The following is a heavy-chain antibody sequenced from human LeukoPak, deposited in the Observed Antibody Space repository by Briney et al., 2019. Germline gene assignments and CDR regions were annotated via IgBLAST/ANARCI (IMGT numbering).Heavy chain of an antibody. J-gene: IGHJ3*02. CDR2: INWNGGST. Sequence: GGSLRLSCAASGFTFDDYGMSWVRQAPGKGLEWVSGINWNGGSTGYADSVKGRFTISRDNAKNSLYLQMNSLRAEDTALYYCARTRGIAVGDAFDIWGQGTMVTVSS. V-gene: IGHV3-20*04. CDR1: GFTFDDYG. CDR3: ARTRGIAVGDAFDI. D-gene: IGHD6-19*01.